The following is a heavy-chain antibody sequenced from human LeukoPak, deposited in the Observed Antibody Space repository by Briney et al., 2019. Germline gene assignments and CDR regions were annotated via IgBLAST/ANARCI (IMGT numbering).Heavy chain of an antibody. J-gene: IGHJ6*04. D-gene: IGHD3-10*02. CDR2: ISSSGSTI. CDR3: AELGITMIGGV. CDR1: GFTFSSYE. Sequence: GGSLRLSCAASGFTFSSYEMNWVRQAPGKGLEWVSYISSSGSTIYYADSVKGRFTISRDNAKNSLYLQMNSLRAEDTAVYYYAELGITMIGGVWGKGTTVTVSS. V-gene: IGHV3-48*03.